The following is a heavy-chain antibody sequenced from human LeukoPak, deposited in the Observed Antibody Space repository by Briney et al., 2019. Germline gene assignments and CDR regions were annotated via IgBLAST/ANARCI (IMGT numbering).Heavy chain of an antibody. Sequence: GASVKVSCKASGYTFTGYYMHWVRQAPGLGLEWMGWINPDTGGTNYAQKFQGRVTLTRDTSISTAYMELSRLRSDDTAVYYCAREGRAAADTNWFDPWGQGTLVTVS. CDR1: GYTFTGYY. CDR3: AREGRAAADTNWFDP. D-gene: IGHD6-13*01. J-gene: IGHJ5*02. V-gene: IGHV1-2*02. CDR2: INPDTGGT.